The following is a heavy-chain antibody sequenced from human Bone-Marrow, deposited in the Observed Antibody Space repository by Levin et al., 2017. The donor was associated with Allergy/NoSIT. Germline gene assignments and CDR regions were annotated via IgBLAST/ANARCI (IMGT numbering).Heavy chain of an antibody. J-gene: IGHJ4*02. Sequence: GESLKISCAASGFTFTNYGMNWVRLTPGKGLEWVAVISYNGTTQDYLDSVKGRFTVSRDESKNTVFLQMNSLRTEDTAVYYCALPSFDFWGPGTLVTVSS. CDR3: ALPSFDF. CDR1: GFTFTNYG. V-gene: IGHV3-30*03. CDR2: ISYNGTTQ.